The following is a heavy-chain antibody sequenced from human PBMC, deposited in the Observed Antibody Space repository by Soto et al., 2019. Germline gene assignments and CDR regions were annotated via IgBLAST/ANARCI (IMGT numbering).Heavy chain of an antibody. CDR2: LDSSDGTT. Sequence: EVQLLESGGGLVQPGGSLRLSCAASGFTLSSYAMTWVRQVPGKGLDWVSTLDSSDGTTYYADSVKGRFTISRDTSRNTLYLQMDSLRVEDTAEYYCAKDRGTSTAGTLFGSWGQGILVTVSS. CDR3: AKDRGTSTAGTLFGS. D-gene: IGHD3-3*01. J-gene: IGHJ4*02. CDR1: GFTLSSYA. V-gene: IGHV3-23*01.